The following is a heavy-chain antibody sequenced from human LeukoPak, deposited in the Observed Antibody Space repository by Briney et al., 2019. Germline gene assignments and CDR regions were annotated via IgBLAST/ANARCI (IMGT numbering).Heavy chain of an antibody. CDR1: GYTFTGYY. Sequence: ASVKVSCKASGYTFTGYYMHWVRQAPGQGLEWMGWINPNSGGTNYAQKFQGRVTMTRDTSISTAYMELSSLTSEDTAVYYCARGRRIAAGGYYSMDVWGKGTTVTVSS. D-gene: IGHD6-13*01. CDR3: ARGRRIAAGGYYSMDV. J-gene: IGHJ6*03. CDR2: INPNSGGT. V-gene: IGHV1-2*02.